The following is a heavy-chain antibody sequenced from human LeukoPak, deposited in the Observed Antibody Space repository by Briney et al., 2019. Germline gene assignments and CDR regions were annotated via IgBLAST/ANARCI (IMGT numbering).Heavy chain of an antibody. CDR1: GFTFDDYT. CDR2: ITWDGGST. V-gene: IGHV3-43*01. Sequence: GGSLRLSCAASGFTFDDYTLHWVRQAPGKGLEWVSLITWDGGSTHYADSVKGRFTISRDNSKNSLYLQMNSLRTEDSALYYCAKGAMDVWGQGTTVTVSS. CDR3: AKGAMDV. J-gene: IGHJ6*02.